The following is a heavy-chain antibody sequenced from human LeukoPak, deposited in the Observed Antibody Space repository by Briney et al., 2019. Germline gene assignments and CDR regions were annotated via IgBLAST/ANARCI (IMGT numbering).Heavy chain of an antibody. CDR3: ARDRQRNWFDP. CDR1: GFTLSSYW. V-gene: IGHV3-7*01. J-gene: IGHJ5*02. Sequence: GGSLRLSCAASGFTLSSYWMSWVRQAPGKGLEWVANIKQDGSEKYYVDSVKGRFTISRDNAKNSLYLQMNSLRAEDTAVYYCARDRQRNWFDPWGQGTLVTVSS. CDR2: IKQDGSEK.